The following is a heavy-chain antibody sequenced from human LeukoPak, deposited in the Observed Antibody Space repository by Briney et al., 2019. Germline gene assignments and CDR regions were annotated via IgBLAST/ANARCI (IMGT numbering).Heavy chain of an antibody. V-gene: IGHV4-34*01. CDR1: GGSFSGYY. CDR3: ATTISSPHAFDI. CDR2: INHSGST. J-gene: IGHJ3*02. Sequence: SETLSLTCAVYGGSFSGYYWSWIRQPPGKGLEWIGEINHSGSTNYNPSLKSRVTISVDTSKNQFSLKLSSVTAADTAVYYCATTISSPHAFDIWGQGTMVNVSS. D-gene: IGHD3-16*02.